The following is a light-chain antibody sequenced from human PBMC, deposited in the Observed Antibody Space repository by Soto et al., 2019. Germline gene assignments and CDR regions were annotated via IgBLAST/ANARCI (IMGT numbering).Light chain of an antibody. J-gene: IGLJ1*01. CDR1: SSVVGGYNY. CDR3: SSYAGSSNV. Sequence: QSALTQPPSASGSPGHSVAISCTGTSSVVGGYNYVSWYQQHPGKAPKLMIYEVNKRPSGVPDRFSGSKAGNTASLTVSGLQAEDEADYYCSSYAGSSNVFGTGTKLTVL. CDR2: EVN. V-gene: IGLV2-8*01.